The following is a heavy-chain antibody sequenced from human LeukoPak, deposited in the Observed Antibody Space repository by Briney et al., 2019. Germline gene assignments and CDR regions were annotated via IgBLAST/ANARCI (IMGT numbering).Heavy chain of an antibody. Sequence: GGSLRLSCAASGFTFSDYYMSWIRQAPGKGLEWVSAISGSGTSTYYADSVKGRFTISRDNSKNSLYLQMNSLRADDTAVFYCARDRGGEFDYWGQGTLVTVSS. J-gene: IGHJ4*02. V-gene: IGHV3-11*04. D-gene: IGHD3-16*01. CDR2: ISGSGTST. CDR3: ARDRGGEFDY. CDR1: GFTFSDYY.